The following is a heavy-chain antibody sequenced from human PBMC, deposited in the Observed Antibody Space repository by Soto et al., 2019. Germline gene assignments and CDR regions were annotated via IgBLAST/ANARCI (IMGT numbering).Heavy chain of an antibody. V-gene: IGHV3-74*01. CDR3: TRDRPGSPDYFDY. CDR2: INTDGSDT. J-gene: IGHJ4*02. CDR1: GFIFSGDW. D-gene: IGHD3-10*01. Sequence: EVQLVESGGGLAQPGGSLRLSCAASGFIFSGDWMHWVRQAPGKGLVWVSRINTDGSDTSYADSVKGRFTISRDNAKNTLYLQMNSLRDEDTAVYYCTRDRPGSPDYFDYWGQGTMVTVSS.